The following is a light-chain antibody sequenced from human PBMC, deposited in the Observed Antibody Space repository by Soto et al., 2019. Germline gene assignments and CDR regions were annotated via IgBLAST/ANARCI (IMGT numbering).Light chain of an antibody. V-gene: IGKV3D-15*01. J-gene: IGKJ4*01. CDR2: DIF. Sequence: EIVLTQSPGTLSLSPGERATLSCRASQRVSSSYLAWYQQKPGQAPRLLIYDIFTRATGVPTRISGSGSGTEFTLTISSLQSEDFAVYYCQQYNSWPLTFGGGTKVDIK. CDR3: QQYNSWPLT. CDR1: QRVSSSY.